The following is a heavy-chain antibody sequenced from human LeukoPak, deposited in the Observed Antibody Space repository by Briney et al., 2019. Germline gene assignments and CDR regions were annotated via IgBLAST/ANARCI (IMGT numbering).Heavy chain of an antibody. V-gene: IGHV4-59*01. Sequence: SETLSLTCTVSGGSISSYYWSWIWQPPGKGLEWIGYIYYSGSTNYNPSLKSRVTISVDTSKNQFSLKLSSVTAADTAVYYCARAHPQYYYYGMDVWGQGTTVTVSS. CDR2: IYYSGST. J-gene: IGHJ6*02. CDR1: GGSISSYY. CDR3: ARAHPQYYYYGMDV.